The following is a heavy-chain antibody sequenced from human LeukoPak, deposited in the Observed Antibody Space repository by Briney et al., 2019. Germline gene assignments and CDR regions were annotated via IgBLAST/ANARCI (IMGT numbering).Heavy chain of an antibody. Sequence: SETLSLTCAVYGGSFSGYYWGWVRQPPGKGLDWIWSIYYSCSTNYYPSLKIRVTISVDTAKNQFYLKLSPVTAADTAVYYCARHSRDYYGSGSYNYWGQGSMVTVSS. CDR3: ARHSRDYYGSGSYNY. CDR1: GGSFSGYY. V-gene: IGHV4-34*01. D-gene: IGHD3-10*01. CDR2: IYYSCST. J-gene: IGHJ4*02.